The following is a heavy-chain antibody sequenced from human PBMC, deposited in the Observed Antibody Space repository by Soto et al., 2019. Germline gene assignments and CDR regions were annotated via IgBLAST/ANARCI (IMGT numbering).Heavy chain of an antibody. J-gene: IGHJ5*02. CDR2: IYYSGST. Sequence: SATLSLTCTVSGGSISSYYWSWIRQPPGKGLEWIGYIYYSGSTNYNPSLKSRVTISVDTSKNQFSLKLSSVTAADTAGEDCARDSLTWFDPWGKGNLVTVSS. CDR3: ARDSLTWFDP. V-gene: IGHV4-59*01. CDR1: GGSISSYY.